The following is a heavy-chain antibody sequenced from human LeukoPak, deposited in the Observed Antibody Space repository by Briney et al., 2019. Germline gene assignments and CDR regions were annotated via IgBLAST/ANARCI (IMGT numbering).Heavy chain of an antibody. V-gene: IGHV4-39*07. CDR1: GGSISSSSYY. J-gene: IGHJ6*03. Sequence: SETLSLTCTVSGGSISSSSYYWGWIRQPPGKGLEWIGSMYYSGSTYYNPSLKSRVTISVDTSKNQFSLKLSSVTAADTAVYYCARAHYYGSGSYYHYYYYMDVWGKGTTVTVSS. CDR3: ARAHYYGSGSYYHYYYYMDV. D-gene: IGHD3-10*01. CDR2: MYYSGST.